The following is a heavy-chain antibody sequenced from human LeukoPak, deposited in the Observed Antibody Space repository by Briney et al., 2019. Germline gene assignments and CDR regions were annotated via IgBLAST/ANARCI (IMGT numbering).Heavy chain of an antibody. CDR1: GFIFSSFD. CDR2: ISSNGGST. V-gene: IGHV3-64D*06. D-gene: IGHD3-10*01. CDR3: VKDFRGIPIDY. J-gene: IGHJ4*02. Sequence: PGGSLRLSYSASGFIFSSFDMYWVRQAPGKGLEYVSAISSNGGSTYYADSVKGRFTISRDNSKNTLNLQMSSLRAEDTAIYYCVKDFRGIPIDYWGQGTLVTVSS.